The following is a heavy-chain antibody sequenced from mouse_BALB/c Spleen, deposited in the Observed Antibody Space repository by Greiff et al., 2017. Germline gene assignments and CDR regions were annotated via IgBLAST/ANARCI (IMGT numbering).Heavy chain of an antibody. CDR3: ARCGGYHFDD. D-gene: IGHD1-1*02. V-gene: IGHV1-4*02. CDR2: INPSSGYT. J-gene: IGHJ2*01. Sequence: VQLQQSAAELARPGASVKMSCKASGYTFTSYTMHWVKQRPGQGLEWIGYINPSSGYTEYNQKFKDKTTLTADKYSSTDYMQLSSVTSEDSAVYYCARCGGYHFDDGGQGNTLTVAS. CDR1: GYTFTSYT.